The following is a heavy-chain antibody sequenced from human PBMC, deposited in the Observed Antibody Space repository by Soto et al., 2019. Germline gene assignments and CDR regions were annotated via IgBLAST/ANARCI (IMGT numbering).Heavy chain of an antibody. J-gene: IGHJ4*02. V-gene: IGHV3-33*01. Sequence: GGSLRLSCAASGFTFSTYSMHWVRQAPGKGLEWVAVIWYDGSNKYYVDSVKGRFTISRDNSKNTLYLQMNSLRVEDTAVYYCARYDYSKFDSWGQGTLVTVSS. D-gene: IGHD4-4*01. CDR2: IWYDGSNK. CDR1: GFTFSTYS. CDR3: ARYDYSKFDS.